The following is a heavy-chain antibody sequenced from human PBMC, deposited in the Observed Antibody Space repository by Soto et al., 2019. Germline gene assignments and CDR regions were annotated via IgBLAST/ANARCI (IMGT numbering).Heavy chain of an antibody. CDR3: ARDIDYYDSSGLNPFDY. V-gene: IGHV3-48*01. Sequence: EVQLVESGGGLVQPGGSLRLSCAASGFTFSSYSMNWVRQAPGKGLEWVSYISSSSSTIYYADSVKGRFTISRDNAKNSLYLQMNSLRAEDTAVYYCARDIDYYDSSGLNPFDYWGQGTLDTVSS. D-gene: IGHD3-22*01. J-gene: IGHJ4*02. CDR1: GFTFSSYS. CDR2: ISSSSSTI.